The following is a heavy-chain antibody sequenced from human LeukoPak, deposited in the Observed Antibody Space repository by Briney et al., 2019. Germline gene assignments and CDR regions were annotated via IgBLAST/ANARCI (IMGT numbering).Heavy chain of an antibody. D-gene: IGHD4-17*01. J-gene: IGHJ3*02. CDR3: ARDGDYGTFAFDI. CDR1: GGSISSGDYY. CDR2: ICYSGST. V-gene: IGHV4-30-4*08. Sequence: SQTLSLTCTVSGGSISSGDYYWSWIRQPPGKGLEWIGYICYSGSTYYNPSLKSRVTIPVDTSKNQFSLKLSSVTAADTAVYYCARDGDYGTFAFDIWGQGTMVTVSS.